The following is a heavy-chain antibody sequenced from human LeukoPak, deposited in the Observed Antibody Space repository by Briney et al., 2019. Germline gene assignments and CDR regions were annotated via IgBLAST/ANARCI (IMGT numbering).Heavy chain of an antibody. CDR3: ARQKSGGDGSSWYRYFDY. CDR1: GGSISGSSYY. V-gene: IGHV4-39*01. J-gene: IGHJ4*02. Sequence: PSETLSLTCTVSGGSISGSSYYWGWIRQPPGNGLEWIGSIDYSGSTYYNPSLKSRVTISVDTSKNQFSLKLSSVTAADTAVYYCARQKSGGDGSSWYRYFDYWGQGTLVTVSP. CDR2: IDYSGST. D-gene: IGHD6-13*01.